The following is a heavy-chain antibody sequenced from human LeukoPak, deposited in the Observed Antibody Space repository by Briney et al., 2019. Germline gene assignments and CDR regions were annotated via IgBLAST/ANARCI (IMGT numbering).Heavy chain of an antibody. J-gene: IGHJ4*02. CDR1: GYTFTSYY. Sequence: GASVRISCKASGYTFTSYYIHWVRQAPGQGLEWMGGIIPIFGTANYAQKFQGRVTITADESTSTAYMELSSLRSEDTAVYYCACRSGEGFDYWGQGTLVTVSS. CDR2: IIPIFGTA. D-gene: IGHD6-19*01. V-gene: IGHV1-69*13. CDR3: ACRSGEGFDY.